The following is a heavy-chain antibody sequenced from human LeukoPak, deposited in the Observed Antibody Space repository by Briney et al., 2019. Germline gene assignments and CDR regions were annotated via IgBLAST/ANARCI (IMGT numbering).Heavy chain of an antibody. V-gene: IGHV1-18*01. Sequence: ASVKLSCKSSGFTFINSRIAWVRRAPGQGLEWMGWISAYYGNTQYVDKFEGRVAITRDTSTNTAYLELTSLKSDDTAVYYCARLGVGSHYYFDFWGQGTLVTVSP. CDR3: ARLGVGSHYYFDF. CDR2: ISAYYGNT. J-gene: IGHJ4*02. CDR1: GFTFINSR. D-gene: IGHD3-10*01.